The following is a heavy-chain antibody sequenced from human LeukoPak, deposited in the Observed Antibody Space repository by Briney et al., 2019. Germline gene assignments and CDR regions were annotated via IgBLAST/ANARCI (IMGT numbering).Heavy chain of an antibody. J-gene: IGHJ6*03. D-gene: IGHD5-18*01. V-gene: IGHV4-59*01. CDR2: IYYSGST. CDR3: ARTTEGGYTYDYFYYYYMDV. CDR1: GGSISSYY. Sequence: SETLSLTCTVSGGSISSYYWSWIRQPPGKGLEWVGYIYYSGSTNYNPSLKSRVTISVDTSKNQFSLKLSSVTAADTAVYYCARTTEGGYTYDYFYYYYMDVWGKGTTVTISS.